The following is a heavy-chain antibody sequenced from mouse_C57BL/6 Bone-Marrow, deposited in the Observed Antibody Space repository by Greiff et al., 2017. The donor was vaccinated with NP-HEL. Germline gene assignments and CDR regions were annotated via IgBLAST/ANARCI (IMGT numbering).Heavy chain of an antibody. CDR3: TTYHHFDY. D-gene: IGHD5-5*01. CDR1: GFNIKDDY. CDR2: IDPENGDT. V-gene: IGHV14-4*01. Sequence: QSGAELVRPGASVKLSCTASGFNIKDDYMHWVKQRPEQGLEWIGWIDPENGDTEYASKFQGKATITADTSSNTAYLQLSSLTSEDTAVYYCTTYHHFDYWGQGTTLTVSS. J-gene: IGHJ2*01.